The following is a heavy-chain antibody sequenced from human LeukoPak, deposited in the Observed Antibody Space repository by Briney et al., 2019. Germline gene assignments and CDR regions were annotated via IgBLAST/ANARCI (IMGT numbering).Heavy chain of an antibody. CDR3: ARISGSYSDAFDI. CDR2: IIPIFGTA. J-gene: IGHJ3*02. D-gene: IGHD1-26*01. CDR1: GYTFTSYD. Sequence: SVKVSCKASGYTFTSYDISWVRQAPGQGLEWMGGIIPIFGTANYAQKFQGRVTITADESTSTAYMELSSLRSEDTAVYYCARISGSYSDAFDIWGQGTMVTVSS. V-gene: IGHV1-69*13.